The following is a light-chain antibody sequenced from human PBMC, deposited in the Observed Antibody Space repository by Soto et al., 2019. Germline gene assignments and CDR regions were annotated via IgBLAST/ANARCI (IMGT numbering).Light chain of an antibody. CDR2: EVT. J-gene: IGLJ1*01. V-gene: IGLV2-23*02. Sequence: QSVLTQPASVSGSPGQSITISCTGTGSDVGSYNLVSWYQQHPGKAPKLMIYEVTKRPSGVSHRFSGSKSGNTASLTISGLQAEDDADYYCCSYAGGPYVFGTGTKVTVL. CDR1: GSDVGSYNL. CDR3: CSYAGGPYV.